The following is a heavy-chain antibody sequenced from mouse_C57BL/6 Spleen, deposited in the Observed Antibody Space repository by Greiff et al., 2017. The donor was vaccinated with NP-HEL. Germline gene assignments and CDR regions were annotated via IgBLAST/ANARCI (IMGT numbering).Heavy chain of an antibody. D-gene: IGHD1-1*02. CDR1: GYSITSGYY. J-gene: IGHJ3*01. V-gene: IGHV3-6*01. CDR2: ISYDGSN. CDR3: AGGDYGGFAY. Sequence: VQLKESGPGLVKPSQSLSLTCSVTGYSITSGYYWNWIRQFPGNKLEWMGYISYDGSNNYNPSLNNRISITRDTSTNQFFLKLISVTTADTSTYYSAGGDYGGFAYWGQGTLVTVSA.